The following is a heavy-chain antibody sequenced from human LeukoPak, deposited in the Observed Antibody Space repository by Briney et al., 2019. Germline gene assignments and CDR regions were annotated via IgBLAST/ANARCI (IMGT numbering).Heavy chain of an antibody. CDR1: GFTFSSYA. D-gene: IGHD3-10*01. Sequence: GGSLRLSCAASGFTFSSYAMHWVRQASGKGLEWVAVISYDGSNKYYADSVKGRFTISRDNSKNTLYLQMNSLRAEDTAVYYCARDFARGARGAYYYYYMDVWGKGTTVTVSS. CDR3: ARDFARGARGAYYYYYMDV. J-gene: IGHJ6*03. V-gene: IGHV3-30*01. CDR2: ISYDGSNK.